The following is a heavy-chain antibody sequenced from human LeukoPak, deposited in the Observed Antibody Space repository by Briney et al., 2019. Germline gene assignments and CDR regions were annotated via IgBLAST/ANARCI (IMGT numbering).Heavy chain of an antibody. J-gene: IGHJ4*02. Sequence: SVKVSCKASGYTFISYAISWVRQAPGQGLEWMGGIIPIFGTANYAQKFQGRVTITADESTSTAYMELSSLRSEDTAVYYRAKSEPSYYDSSGYYFDYWGQGTLVTVSS. V-gene: IGHV1-69*13. CDR1: GYTFISYA. D-gene: IGHD3-22*01. CDR2: IIPIFGTA. CDR3: AKSEPSYYDSSGYYFDY.